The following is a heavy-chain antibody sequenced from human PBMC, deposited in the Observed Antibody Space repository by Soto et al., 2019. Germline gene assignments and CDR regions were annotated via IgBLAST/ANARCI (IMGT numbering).Heavy chain of an antibody. D-gene: IGHD3-22*01. CDR3: ARDLQMIVVVNITTGGLGMDV. CDR2: ISYDGSNK. V-gene: IGHV3-30-3*01. Sequence: HPGGSLRLSCAASGFTFSSYAMHWVRQAPGKGLEWVAVISYDGSNKYYADSVKGRFTISRDNSKNTLYLQMNSLRAEDTAVYYCARDLQMIVVVNITTGGLGMDVWGQGTTVTVSS. J-gene: IGHJ6*02. CDR1: GFTFSSYA.